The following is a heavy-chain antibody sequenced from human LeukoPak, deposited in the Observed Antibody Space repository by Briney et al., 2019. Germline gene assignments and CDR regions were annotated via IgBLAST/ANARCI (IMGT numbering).Heavy chain of an antibody. V-gene: IGHV3-48*03. D-gene: IGHD2-15*01. Sequence: PGGSLRLSCAASGFSFSSYEMNWVRQAPGKGLEWMSYIGSSGSTVYYADSVKGRFTVSRDNAKNSLYLQMNRLRAADTAFYYCVRGLRVEACDYFDSWGQGTQVTVSS. J-gene: IGHJ4*02. CDR3: VRGLRVEACDYFDS. CDR2: IGSSGSTV. CDR1: GFSFSSYE.